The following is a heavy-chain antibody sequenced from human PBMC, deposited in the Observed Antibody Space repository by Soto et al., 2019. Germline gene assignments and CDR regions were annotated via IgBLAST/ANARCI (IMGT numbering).Heavy chain of an antibody. J-gene: IGHJ6*02. CDR3: ATSPNQGWNYYYGMDV. CDR2: IYYSGST. V-gene: IGHV4-31*03. CDR1: GGSISSGGYY. Sequence: KPSETLSLTCTVSGGSISSGGYYWSWIRQHPGKGLEWIGYIYYSGSTYYNPSLKSRVTISVDTSKNQFSLKLSSVTAADTAVYYCATSPNQGWNYYYGMDVWGQGTTVTVSS.